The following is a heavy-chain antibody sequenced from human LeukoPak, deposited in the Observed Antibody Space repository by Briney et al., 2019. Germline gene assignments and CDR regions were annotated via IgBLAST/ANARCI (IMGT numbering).Heavy chain of an antibody. CDR2: ISSSSNYI. Sequence: GGSLRLSCAASGFTFSSYSMNWVRQAPGKGLEWVSSISSSSNYIKYADSVKGRFTVSRDNAKNSLYLQMNSLRAEDTAVYYCARVGYYYDSSGHYPLDYWGQGTLVTVSS. CDR1: GFTFSSYS. J-gene: IGHJ4*02. CDR3: ARVGYYYDSSGHYPLDY. D-gene: IGHD3-22*01. V-gene: IGHV3-21*01.